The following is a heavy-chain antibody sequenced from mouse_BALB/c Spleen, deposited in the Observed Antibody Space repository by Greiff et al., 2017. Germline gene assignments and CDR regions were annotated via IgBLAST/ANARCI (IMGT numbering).Heavy chain of an antibody. CDR1: GYSFTGYY. J-gene: IGHJ4*01. CDR2: INPYNGAT. D-gene: IGHD1-1*01. V-gene: IGHV1-31*01. CDR3: ARQGTVVALYAMDY. Sequence: EVKLEESGPELVKPGASVKISCKASGYSFTGYYMHWVKQSHVKSLEWIGRINPYNGATSYNQNFKDKASLTVDKSSSTAYMELHSLTSEDSAVYYCARQGTVVALYAMDYWGQGTSVTVSS.